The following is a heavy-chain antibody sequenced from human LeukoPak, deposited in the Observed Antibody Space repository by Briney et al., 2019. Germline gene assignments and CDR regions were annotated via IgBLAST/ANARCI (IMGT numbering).Heavy chain of an antibody. Sequence: ASVKVSCKASGYTFTGYYMHWVRQAPGQGLEWMGWINPNSGGTNYAQKFQGRVTMTRDTSISTAYMELSRLRSDDTAVYYCARDGPNYYDSSGYRFDYWGQGTLVTVSS. D-gene: IGHD3-22*01. CDR2: INPNSGGT. CDR3: ARDGPNYYDSSGYRFDY. V-gene: IGHV1-2*02. CDR1: GYTFTGYY. J-gene: IGHJ4*02.